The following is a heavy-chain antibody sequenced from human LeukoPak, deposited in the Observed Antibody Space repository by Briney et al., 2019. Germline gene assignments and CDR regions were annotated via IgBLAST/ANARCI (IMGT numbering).Heavy chain of an antibody. CDR2: IYSGGST. CDR1: GFTVSSNY. CDR3: ARDLSRVGYFDY. J-gene: IGHJ4*02. D-gene: IGHD1-26*01. Sequence: GGSLRLSCAASGFTVSSNYMSWVRQAPGKGLEWLSVIYSGGSTYYADSVKGRFTISRDNSKNTLYLQMNSLRAEDTAVYYCARDLSRVGYFDYWGQGTLVTVSS. V-gene: IGHV3-53*01.